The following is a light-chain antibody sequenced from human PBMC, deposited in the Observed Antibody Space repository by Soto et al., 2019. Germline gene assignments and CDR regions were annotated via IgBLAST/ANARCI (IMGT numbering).Light chain of an antibody. V-gene: IGLV1-44*01. CDR1: SSNIGSNT. CDR2: SNN. J-gene: IGLJ2*01. CDR3: AAWDDSLNGVV. Sequence: QSVLTQPPSASGTPGQRVTISCSGSSSNIGSNTVNWYQHLPGTAPKLLIFSNNQQPSGLPHRFSGSKAGTSASLAISGLQAEDEADYYCAAWDDSLNGVVFGGGTKVTVL.